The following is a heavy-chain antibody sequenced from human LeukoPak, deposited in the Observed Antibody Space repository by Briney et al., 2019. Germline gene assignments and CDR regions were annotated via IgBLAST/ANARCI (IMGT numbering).Heavy chain of an antibody. CDR3: AKRYIGSSGLYNFDY. J-gene: IGHJ4*02. Sequence: SETLSLTCTVSGGSTSSSHYYWGWIRQPPGKGLEWIGSVYYSGTTYYNPSLKSRVTVSVDTSKNQFSLNLSPVTAADTAVYYCAKRYIGSSGLYNFDYWGQGTLVTVSS. CDR1: GGSTSSSHYY. CDR2: VYYSGTT. V-gene: IGHV4-39*01. D-gene: IGHD1-26*01.